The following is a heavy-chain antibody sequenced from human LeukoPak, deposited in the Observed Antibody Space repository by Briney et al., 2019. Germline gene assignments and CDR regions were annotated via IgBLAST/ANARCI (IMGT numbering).Heavy chain of an antibody. V-gene: IGHV3-23*01. CDR2: ISGSGGST. J-gene: IGHJ4*02. CDR3: AKTTGYSSSWSPGFDY. D-gene: IGHD6-13*01. CDR1: GFTFSSYA. Sequence: PGGSLRLSCAASGFTFSSYAMSWVRQAPGKGLEWVSAISGSGGSTYYADSVKGRFTISRDNSKNTLYLQMNSLRAEDTAVYYCAKTTGYSSSWSPGFDYWGQGTLVTVSS.